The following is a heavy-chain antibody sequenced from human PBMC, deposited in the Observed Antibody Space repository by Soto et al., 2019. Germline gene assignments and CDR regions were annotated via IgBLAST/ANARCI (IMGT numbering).Heavy chain of an antibody. CDR3: ARTLAASGWYYFDY. D-gene: IGHD3-22*01. J-gene: IGHJ4*01. V-gene: IGHV3-33*01. Sequence: GGSLRLSCAASGFTFKNYGMHWVRQAPGKALEWVAVIWYDGSLTYYADSVKGRFTISRDNSESTLYLHMDSLRAEDTAVYYCARTLAASGWYYFDYWGHGSLVTVSS. CDR1: GFTFKNYG. CDR2: IWYDGSLT.